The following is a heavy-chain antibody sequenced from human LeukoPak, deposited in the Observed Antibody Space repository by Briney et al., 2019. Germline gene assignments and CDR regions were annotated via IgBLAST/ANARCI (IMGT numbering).Heavy chain of an antibody. CDR2: ISSSSSYV. CDR1: GFTFSSYS. V-gene: IGHV3-21*01. Sequence: GGSLRLSCAASGFTFSSYSMNWVRQAPGEGLEWVSSISSSSSYVYYADSVKGRFTISRDNAKNSLYLQMNSLRAEDTAVYYCAREGDYSNYSNYWGQGTLVTVSS. CDR3: AREGDYSNYSNY. J-gene: IGHJ4*02. D-gene: IGHD4-11*01.